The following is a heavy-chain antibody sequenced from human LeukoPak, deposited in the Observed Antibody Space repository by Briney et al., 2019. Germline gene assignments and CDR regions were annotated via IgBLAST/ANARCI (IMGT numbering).Heavy chain of an antibody. CDR2: IYYSGST. CDR3: ARGSYGDYRDGMDV. Sequence: RASETLSLTCTVSGGSISSYYWSWIRQPPGKGLEWIGYIYYSGSTNYNPSLKSRVTISVDTSKNQFSLKLSSVTAADTAVYYCARGSYGDYRDGMDVWGQGTTVTVSS. CDR1: GGSISSYY. D-gene: IGHD4-17*01. V-gene: IGHV4-59*08. J-gene: IGHJ6*02.